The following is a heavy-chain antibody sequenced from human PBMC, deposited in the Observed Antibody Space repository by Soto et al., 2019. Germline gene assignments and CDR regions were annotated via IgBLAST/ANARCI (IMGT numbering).Heavy chain of an antibody. CDR1: GFTFSAYY. D-gene: IGHD6-13*01. Sequence: QVQLVESGVGLVKPGGSLRLSCAASGFTFSAYYMSWIRQAPGKGLQWVSYISSSGRYTNYADSVKGRFTISRDNAKNPLYLQMNSLRAEDTAVHYCARSDASNWPDDAFDIWGQGTMVTVSS. CDR2: ISSSGRYT. V-gene: IGHV3-11*06. CDR3: ARSDASNWPDDAFDI. J-gene: IGHJ3*02.